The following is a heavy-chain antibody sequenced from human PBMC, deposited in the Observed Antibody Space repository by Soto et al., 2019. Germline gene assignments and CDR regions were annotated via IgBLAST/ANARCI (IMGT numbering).Heavy chain of an antibody. CDR1: GGSISHYY. CDR3: ARGALRYTFDY. D-gene: IGHD3-9*01. CDR2: IYYTGST. J-gene: IGHJ4*02. Sequence: ASETLSLTCTVSGGSISHYYWSWIRQPPGKGLEWIGYIYYTGSTSYNPSLKSRVTISVGTSKNHFSLKLTSVTAADTAVYYCARGALRYTFDYWGQGTLVTVSS. V-gene: IGHV4-59*01.